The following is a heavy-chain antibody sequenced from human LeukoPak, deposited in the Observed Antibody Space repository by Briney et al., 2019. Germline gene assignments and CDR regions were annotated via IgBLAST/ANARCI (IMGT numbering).Heavy chain of an antibody. V-gene: IGHV4-39*07. D-gene: IGHD3-10*01. Sequence: SETLSLTCPVSGVSITSRSYYWGWIRQPPGKGLEWIGNIYYSGSTHYNPSLKSRVTISVDTFKNQFSLRLNSVTAADTAVYYCARRGPPRTMLRGVKSGWFDPWGQGTLVTVSS. J-gene: IGHJ5*02. CDR1: GVSITSRSYY. CDR3: ARRGPPRTMLRGVKSGWFDP. CDR2: IYYSGST.